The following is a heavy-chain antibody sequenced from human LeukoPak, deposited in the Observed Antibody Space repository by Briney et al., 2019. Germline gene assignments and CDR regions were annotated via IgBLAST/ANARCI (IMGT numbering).Heavy chain of an antibody. J-gene: IGHJ5*02. CDR2: ISGSGGST. V-gene: IGHV3-23*01. CDR1: GFTFSSYG. D-gene: IGHD5-18*01. CDR3: AKDVDTAMVPPEIDP. Sequence: GGPLRLSCAASGFTFSSYGMSWVRQAPGKGLEWVSAISGSGGSTYYADSVKGRFTISRDNSKNTLYLQMNSLRAEDTAVYYCAKDVDTAMVPPEIDPWGQGTLVTVSS.